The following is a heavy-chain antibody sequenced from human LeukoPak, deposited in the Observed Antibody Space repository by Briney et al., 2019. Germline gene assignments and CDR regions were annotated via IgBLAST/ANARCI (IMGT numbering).Heavy chain of an antibody. CDR1: GGSISSDS. Sequence: SETLSHTCTVSGGSISSDSWSWIRQPPGKGLEWIGYFYYSGSTYNPSLKSRVTISVDTSKNQFSLKLSSVTAADTAVYYCARLMGLQGDPNFDSWGQGTLVTVSS. D-gene: IGHD5-24*01. J-gene: IGHJ4*02. CDR3: ARLMGLQGDPNFDS. V-gene: IGHV4-59*08. CDR2: FYYSGST.